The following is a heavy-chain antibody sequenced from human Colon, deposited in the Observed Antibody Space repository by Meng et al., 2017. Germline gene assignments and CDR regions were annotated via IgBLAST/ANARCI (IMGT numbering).Heavy chain of an antibody. J-gene: IGHJ4*02. Sequence: QVTLWGSGPGRVSPSETLSLTVTVSGGSVSSGSHYWSWIRQPPGKGLEWIGYIDYSRSINYYPSLKSRVTMSVDTSKNQFSLNLSSVTAADTAVYYCAGGPWELDYWGQGTLVTVSS. CDR2: IDYSRSI. D-gene: IGHD1-26*01. V-gene: IGHV4-61*01. CDR1: GGSVSSGSHY. CDR3: AGGPWELDY.